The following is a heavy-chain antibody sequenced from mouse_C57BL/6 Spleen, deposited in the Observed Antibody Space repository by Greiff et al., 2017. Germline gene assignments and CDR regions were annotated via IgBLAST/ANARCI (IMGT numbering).Heavy chain of an antibody. CDR1: GYAFSSYW. D-gene: IGHD2-1*01. Sequence: VQLVESGAELVKPGASVKISCKASGYAFSSYWMNWVKQRPGTGLEGIGQIYPGDGDTNYNGKFKGKATLTAYKSSSTAYMQLSSLTSEDSAVYFCARNGNSSDYYAMDYWGQGTSVTVSS. V-gene: IGHV1-80*01. J-gene: IGHJ4*01. CDR2: IYPGDGDT. CDR3: ARNGNSSDYYAMDY.